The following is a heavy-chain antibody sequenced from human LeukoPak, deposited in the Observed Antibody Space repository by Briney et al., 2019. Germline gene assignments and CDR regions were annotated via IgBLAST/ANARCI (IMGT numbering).Heavy chain of an antibody. CDR3: ASARSGWYFDY. CDR1: GFTFSSFA. CDR2: ISHDGGNK. J-gene: IGHJ4*02. D-gene: IGHD6-19*01. Sequence: ARSLTLSCSASGFTFSSFAIHWIGHGPGKGREGWAGISHDGGNKYYADSGKVRFTISRDNSTNKLYLQMNSLRDEDTAVYCCASARSGWYFDYWGQGTLVHVSS. V-gene: IGHV3-30-3*01.